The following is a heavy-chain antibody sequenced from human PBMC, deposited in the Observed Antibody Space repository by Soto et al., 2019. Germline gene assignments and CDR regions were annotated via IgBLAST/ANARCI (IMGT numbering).Heavy chain of an antibody. J-gene: IGHJ4*02. CDR3: ARVPPWGNSAGDYYIQHYDS. V-gene: IGHV1-3*01. Sequence: SVKVSCKSSGFTFTSYAIHWLRQAPGQRPQWMGWINGGSGNTKYSQDFQGRVTFTRDTFATTAYLELSSLRSEDTAVYYCARVPPWGNSAGDYYIQHYDSWGQGTPVTVSS. CDR2: INGGSGNT. D-gene: IGHD3-10*01. CDR1: GFTFTSYA.